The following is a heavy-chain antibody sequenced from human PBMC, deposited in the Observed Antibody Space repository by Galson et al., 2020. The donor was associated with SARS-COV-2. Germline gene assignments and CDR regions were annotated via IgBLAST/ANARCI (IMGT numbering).Heavy chain of an antibody. V-gene: IGHV2-70*01. CDR1: GFSLSTSGMC. CDR3: ARDSYDILTGSGYYGMDV. Sequence: SGPMLVKPTQTLTLTCTFSGFSLSTSGMCVSWIRQPPGNALEWLALINWADDKYYSTSLKTRLTISKATSKNQVVLTMTNMDPVDTATYSCARDSYDILTGSGYYGMDVWGQGTTVTVSS. CDR2: INWADDK. D-gene: IGHD3-9*01. J-gene: IGHJ6*02.